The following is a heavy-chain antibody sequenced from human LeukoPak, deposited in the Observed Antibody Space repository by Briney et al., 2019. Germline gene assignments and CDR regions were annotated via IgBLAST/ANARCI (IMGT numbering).Heavy chain of an antibody. V-gene: IGHV3-7*01. J-gene: IGHJ4*02. CDR2: IRQDGSEK. CDR3: SFFDSRLVGVNENC. D-gene: IGHD4-23*01. Sequence: PGWSLRLSCVASGFTFSSAWMHWVRQAPGKGLEWVANIRQDGSEKYYVDSVKGRFTISRDNAKNSLYLQMNSLRAEDTAVYYCSFFDSRLVGVNENCWGQGTLVTVSS. CDR1: GFTFSSAW.